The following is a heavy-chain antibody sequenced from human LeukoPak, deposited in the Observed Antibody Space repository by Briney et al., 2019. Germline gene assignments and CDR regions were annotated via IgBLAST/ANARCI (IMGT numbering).Heavy chain of an antibody. CDR1: GFTFSNYA. CDR2: VSHDGIQT. J-gene: IGHJ3*02. Sequence: QPGGSLRLSCAASGFTFSNYAMHWVRQGLVKGLESMAVVSHDGIQTYYADSVKGRFTISRDNSKSTLFLQMNSLRAEDTAVYYCARDDGPGAVSYAFDIWGQGTMVTVSS. V-gene: IGHV3-30-3*01. D-gene: IGHD1-14*01. CDR3: ARDDGPGAVSYAFDI.